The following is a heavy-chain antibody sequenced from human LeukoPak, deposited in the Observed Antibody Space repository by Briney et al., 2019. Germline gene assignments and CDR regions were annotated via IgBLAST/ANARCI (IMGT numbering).Heavy chain of an antibody. Sequence: GASVKVSCKASGYTFTSYGISWVRQAPGQGLEWMGWISAYNGNTNYAQKLQGRVTMTTDTSTSTAYMELRSLGSDDTAVYYCARDLGIAAAGYYYMDVWGKGTTVTISS. CDR2: ISAYNGNT. J-gene: IGHJ6*03. CDR1: GYTFTSYG. V-gene: IGHV1-18*01. D-gene: IGHD6-13*01. CDR3: ARDLGIAAAGYYYMDV.